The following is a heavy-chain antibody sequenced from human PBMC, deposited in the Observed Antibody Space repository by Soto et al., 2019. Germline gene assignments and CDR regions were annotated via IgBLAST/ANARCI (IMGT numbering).Heavy chain of an antibody. CDR1: GFTFSSYA. D-gene: IGHD2-2*01. Sequence: PGGSLRLSCAASGFTFSSYAMHWVRQAPGKGLEWVAVISYDGSNKYYADSVKGRFTISRDNSKNTLYLQMNSLRAEGTAVYYCARQNLLMWTNCSSTSCYSDAFDIWGQGTMVTVSS. CDR3: ARQNLLMWTNCSSTSCYSDAFDI. CDR2: ISYDGSNK. J-gene: IGHJ3*02. V-gene: IGHV3-30-3*01.